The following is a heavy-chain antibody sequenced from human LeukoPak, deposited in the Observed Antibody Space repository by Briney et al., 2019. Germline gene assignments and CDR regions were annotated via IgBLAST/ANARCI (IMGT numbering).Heavy chain of an antibody. CDR3: TSQDYDFWSGPMIVDY. V-gene: IGHV3-73*01. CDR1: GFTFSGSA. Sequence: GGSLRLSCAASGFTFSGSAMHWVRQASGKGLEWVGRIRSKANSYATAYAASVKGRFTISRDDSKNTAYLQMNSLKTEDTAVYYCTSQDYDFWSGPMIVDYWGQGTLVTVSS. D-gene: IGHD3-3*01. J-gene: IGHJ4*02. CDR2: IRSKANSYAT.